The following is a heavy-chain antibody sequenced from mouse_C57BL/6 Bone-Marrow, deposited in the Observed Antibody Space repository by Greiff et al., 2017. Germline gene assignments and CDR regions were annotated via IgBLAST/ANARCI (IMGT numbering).Heavy chain of an antibody. D-gene: IGHD4-1*01. J-gene: IGHJ4*01. Sequence: EVKVEESGPGLVKPSQSLSLTCSVTGYSITSGYYWNWIRQFPGNKLEWMGYISYDGSNNYNPSLKNRISITRDTSKNQFFLKLNSVTTEDTATYYCARGELGRDYAMDYWGQGTSVTVSS. V-gene: IGHV3-6*01. CDR1: GYSITSGYY. CDR2: ISYDGSN. CDR3: ARGELGRDYAMDY.